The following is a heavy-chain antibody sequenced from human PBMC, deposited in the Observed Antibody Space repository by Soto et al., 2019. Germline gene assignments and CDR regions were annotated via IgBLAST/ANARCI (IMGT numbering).Heavy chain of an antibody. V-gene: IGHV4-4*07. CDR2: IYTSGST. CDR1: GGSISSYY. J-gene: IGHJ6*02. CDR3: ARDTGSGWRDYYYYYGMDV. D-gene: IGHD6-19*01. Sequence: SETLSLTCTVSGGSISSYYWSWIRQPAGKGLEWIGRIYTSGSTSYNPSLKSRVTMSVDTSKNQFSLKLSSVTAADTAVYYCARDTGSGWRDYYYYYGMDVWGQGTTVTVSS.